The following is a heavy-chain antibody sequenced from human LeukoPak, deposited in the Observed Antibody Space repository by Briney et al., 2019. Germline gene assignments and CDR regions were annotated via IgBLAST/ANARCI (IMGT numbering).Heavy chain of an antibody. CDR2: INPSGGST. D-gene: IGHD3-10*01. Sequence: ASVKVSCKASGYTFTSYYMHWVRQAPGQGLEWMGIINPSGGSTSYAQKFQGRVTITADKSTTTTYMQLSSLRSEDTAVYYCARSRFPYYRLSGADYYYMDVWAKGTTVTVSS. CDR1: GYTFTSYY. CDR3: ARSRFPYYRLSGADYYYMDV. J-gene: IGHJ6*03. V-gene: IGHV1-46*01.